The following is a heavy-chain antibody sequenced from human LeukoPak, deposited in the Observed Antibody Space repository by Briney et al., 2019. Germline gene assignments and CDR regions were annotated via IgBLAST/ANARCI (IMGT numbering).Heavy chain of an antibody. Sequence: SETLSLTCTVSGYSISSDYYWGWIRQPPGKGLEWIGSIYHSGSTYYNPSLKSRVTISVDTSKNQFSLKLSSVTAADTAVYYCARAIEVGAMTPFDYWGQGTLVTVSS. D-gene: IGHD1-26*01. V-gene: IGHV4-38-2*02. CDR3: ARAIEVGAMTPFDY. CDR2: IYHSGST. CDR1: GYSISSDYY. J-gene: IGHJ4*02.